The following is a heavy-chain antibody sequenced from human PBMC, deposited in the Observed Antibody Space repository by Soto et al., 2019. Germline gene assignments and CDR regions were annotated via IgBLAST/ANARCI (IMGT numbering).Heavy chain of an antibody. D-gene: IGHD6-19*01. J-gene: IGHJ6*02. Sequence: ASVKVSCKSSGDTFTSYGISCVRQAPGQGLEWMGWISAYNGNTNYAQKLQGRVTMTTDTSTSTAYMELRSLRSDDTAVYYCARDGGSSGWYYYYYGMDVWGQGTTVTVSS. V-gene: IGHV1-18*01. CDR2: ISAYNGNT. CDR3: ARDGGSSGWYYYYYGMDV. CDR1: GDTFTSYG.